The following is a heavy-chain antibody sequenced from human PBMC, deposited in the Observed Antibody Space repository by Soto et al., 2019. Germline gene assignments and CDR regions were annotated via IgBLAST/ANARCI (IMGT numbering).Heavy chain of an antibody. V-gene: IGHV1-2*04. J-gene: IGHJ6*02. CDR1: GYRFTSYG. CDR3: ARDLDYYGSGSYYNWFNYYGMDV. CDR2: INPNSGGT. Sequence: VASVKVSCKASGYRFTSYGIGWVRQAPGQGLEWMGWINPNSGGTNYAQKFQGWVTMTRDTSISTAYMELSRLRSDDTAVYYCARDLDYYGSGSYYNWFNYYGMDVWG. D-gene: IGHD3-10*01.